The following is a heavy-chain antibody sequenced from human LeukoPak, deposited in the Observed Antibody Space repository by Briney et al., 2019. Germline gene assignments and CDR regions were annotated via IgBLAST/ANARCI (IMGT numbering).Heavy chain of an antibody. D-gene: IGHD3-10*01. CDR2: IYYSGRT. CDR3: VRPNSYYGSGHDAFDL. V-gene: IGHV4-39*01. J-gene: IGHJ3*01. Sequence: SETLSLTCTVSGGSISSSSYYWGWIRQPPGKGLEWIGDIYYSGRTHYNPSLKSRVTISVDTSKSQYSLKLSFVTAADTAVYYCVRPNSYYGSGHDAFDLWGQGTMVTVSS. CDR1: GGSISSSSYY.